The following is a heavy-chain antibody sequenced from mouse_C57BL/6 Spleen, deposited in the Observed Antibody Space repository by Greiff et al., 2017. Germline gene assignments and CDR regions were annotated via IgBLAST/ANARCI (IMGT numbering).Heavy chain of an antibody. J-gene: IGHJ2*01. CDR1: GYTFTSYG. CDR2: IYPRSGNT. Sequence: QVQLKESGAELARPGASVKLSCKASGYTFTSYGISWVKQRTGQGLEWIGEIYPRSGNTYYNEKFKGKATLTADTSSSTAYMELRSLTSEDSAVYFCARRGIIDDGCFDYWGQGTTLTVSS. CDR3: ARRGIIDDGCFDY. D-gene: IGHD2-3*01. V-gene: IGHV1-81*01.